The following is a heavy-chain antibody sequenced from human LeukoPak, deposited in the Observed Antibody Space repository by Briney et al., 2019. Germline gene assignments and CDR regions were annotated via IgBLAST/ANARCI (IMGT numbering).Heavy chain of an antibody. Sequence: AASVKASCKASGYTFTGYYMHWVRQAPGQGLEWMGRINPNSGGTNYAQKFQGRVTMTRDTSISTAYMELSRLRSDDTAVYYCARGDSYDYVWGSYRYTHDYWGQGTLVTVSS. CDR2: INPNSGGT. V-gene: IGHV1-2*06. D-gene: IGHD3-16*02. CDR3: ARGDSYDYVWGSYRYTHDY. CDR1: GYTFTGYY. J-gene: IGHJ4*02.